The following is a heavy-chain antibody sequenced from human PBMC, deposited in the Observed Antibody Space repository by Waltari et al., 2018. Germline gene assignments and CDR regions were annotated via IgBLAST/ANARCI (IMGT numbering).Heavy chain of an antibody. CDR3: ARDYFGSGSNYFFDY. CDR1: GYTFMSSG. Sequence: QVQLAQSGGAVKKPGASVKVSCKASGYTFMSSGITWVRQAPGQGLEWMGWISPNNGNTNYAQKILGRVTMTADTSTSTAYMELRSLRSDDTAVYYCARDYFGSGSNYFFDYWGQGTLVTVSS. CDR2: ISPNNGNT. V-gene: IGHV1-18*01. D-gene: IGHD3-10*01. J-gene: IGHJ4*02.